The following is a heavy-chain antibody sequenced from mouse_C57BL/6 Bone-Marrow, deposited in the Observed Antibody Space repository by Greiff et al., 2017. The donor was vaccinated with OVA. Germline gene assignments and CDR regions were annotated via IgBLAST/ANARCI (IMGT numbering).Heavy chain of an antibody. CDR2: INPNNGGT. D-gene: IGHD1-1*01. Sequence: EVQLQQSGPELVKPGASVKISCKASGYTFTDYYMNWVKQSHGKSLEWIGDINPNNGGTSYNQKFKGKATLTVDKSSSTAYMELRSLTSEDSAVYYCARSITTVVGAPFDYWGQGTTPTVSS. J-gene: IGHJ2*01. V-gene: IGHV1-26*01. CDR1: GYTFTDYY. CDR3: ARSITTVVGAPFDY.